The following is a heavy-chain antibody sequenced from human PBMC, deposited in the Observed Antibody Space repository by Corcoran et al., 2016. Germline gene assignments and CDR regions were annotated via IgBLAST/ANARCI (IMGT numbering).Heavy chain of an antibody. Sequence: QVQLVQSGAEVKKPGASVKVSCKASGYTFTGYYMHWVRQAPGQGLEWMGWINPNSGGTNYAQKFQGRVNMTRDTSISTAYMELSRLRSADTAVYYCARDFATSMLRFLEWETYGMDVWGQGTTVTVSS. CDR2: INPNSGGT. V-gene: IGHV1-2*02. J-gene: IGHJ6*02. CDR1: GYTFTGYY. D-gene: IGHD3-3*01. CDR3: ARDFATSMLRFLEWETYGMDV.